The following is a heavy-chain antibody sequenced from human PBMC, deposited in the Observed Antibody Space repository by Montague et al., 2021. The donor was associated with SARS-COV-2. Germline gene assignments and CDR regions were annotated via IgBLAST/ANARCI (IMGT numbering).Heavy chain of an antibody. Sequence: SETLSLTCTVSGGSISNYYWSWIWQPPGRGLEWIGYIYYSGSTDYSPSLKSRVTISLDTSKNQFSLKVTSVTAADTATYYCARARVVVPTTRNWFDPWGQGTLVTVSS. CDR2: IYYSGST. CDR1: GGSISNYY. V-gene: IGHV4-59*12. D-gene: IGHD2-2*01. J-gene: IGHJ5*02. CDR3: ARARVVVPTTRNWFDP.